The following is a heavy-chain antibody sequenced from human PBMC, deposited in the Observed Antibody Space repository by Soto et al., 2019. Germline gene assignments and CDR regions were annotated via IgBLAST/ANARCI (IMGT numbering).Heavy chain of an antibody. CDR2: IYPGDSDT. V-gene: IGHV5-51*01. D-gene: IGHD4-17*01. CDR1: GYSFTSYW. CDR3: VRTVTTGAY. Sequence: PGESLKISCKGSGYSFTSYWIGWVRQMPGKGLEWMGIIYPGDSDTRYSPSLQGQVTISADKSISTAYLQSGSLKASDNAMDYGVRTVTTGAYWGQGTLVTVSS. J-gene: IGHJ4*02.